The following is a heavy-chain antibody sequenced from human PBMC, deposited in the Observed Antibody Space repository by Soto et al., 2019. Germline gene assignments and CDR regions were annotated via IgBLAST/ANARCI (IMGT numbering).Heavy chain of an antibody. Sequence: ETLSPACTIWCDAIGGYYWRWIRQPPGKGLEWIGYVYFSGSTNYNPSLKSRVNISLDTSKKQFSLKLSSVTAADTAVYYCARNDFWNSLDPWGQGTLVTVS. CDR1: CDAIGGYY. CDR3: ARNDFWNSLDP. CDR2: VYFSGST. J-gene: IGHJ5*02. D-gene: IGHD3-3*01. V-gene: IGHV4-59*01.